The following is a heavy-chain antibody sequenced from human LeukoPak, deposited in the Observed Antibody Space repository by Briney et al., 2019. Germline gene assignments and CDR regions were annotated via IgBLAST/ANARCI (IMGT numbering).Heavy chain of an antibody. CDR1: GYTLTGYY. CDR3: ARGGGYCSGGSCYEY. CDR2: INPNSGGT. V-gene: IGHV1-2*02. Sequence: ASVKVSCKASGYTLTGYYMHWVRQAPGQGLEWMGWINPNSGGTNYAQKFQGRVTMTRDTSISTAYMELSRLRSDDTAVYYCARGGGYCSGGSCYEYWGQGTLVTVSS. J-gene: IGHJ4*02. D-gene: IGHD2-15*01.